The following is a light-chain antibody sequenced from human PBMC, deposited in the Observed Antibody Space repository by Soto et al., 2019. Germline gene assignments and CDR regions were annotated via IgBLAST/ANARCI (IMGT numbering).Light chain of an antibody. J-gene: IGKJ4*01. V-gene: IGKV3-20*01. CDR2: DAS. CDR1: QTVANIY. CDR3: HQCATSPLT. Sequence: EIVLTQSPGTLSLSPGERATLSCRASQTVANIYLAWYQQKPGQAPRLLIDDASNRATGVPDRFSGTGSGTDFTLTISRLEPEDFAVYYCHQCATSPLTFGGGTKVEI.